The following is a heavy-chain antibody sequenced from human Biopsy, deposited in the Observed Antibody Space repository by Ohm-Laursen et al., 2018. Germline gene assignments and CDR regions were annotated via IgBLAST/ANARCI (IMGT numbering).Heavy chain of an antibody. D-gene: IGHD1/OR15-1a*01. Sequence: ASVKVSCKASGYSLSTFGLNWVRQAPGLGLEWMGWISDYNGQKSYAPNFQGRLIMTTDTSTGTAYRELRSLRSADTAMYYCARDSRNKFDLWGQGTLVSVSA. V-gene: IGHV1-18*01. CDR2: ISDYNGQK. J-gene: IGHJ5*02. CDR1: GYSLSTFG. CDR3: ARDSRNKFDL.